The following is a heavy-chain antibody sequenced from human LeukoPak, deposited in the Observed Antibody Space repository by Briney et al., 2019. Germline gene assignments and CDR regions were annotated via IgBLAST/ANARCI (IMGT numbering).Heavy chain of an antibody. CDR1: GYTFTSYG. CDR2: ISAYNGNT. V-gene: IGHV1-18*01. J-gene: IGHJ4*02. Sequence: ASVKVSCKASGYTFTSYGISWVRQAPGQGLEWMGWISAYNGNTNYVQKLQGRVTMTTDTSTSTAYMELRSLRSDDTAVYYCARAFWIDSGSYQDDYWGQGTLVTVSS. D-gene: IGHD1-26*01. CDR3: ARAFWIDSGSYQDDY.